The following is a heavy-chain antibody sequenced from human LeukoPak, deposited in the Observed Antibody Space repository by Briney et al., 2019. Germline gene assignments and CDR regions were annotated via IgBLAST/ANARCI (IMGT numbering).Heavy chain of an antibody. CDR1: GYTFIGYY. V-gene: IGHV1-2*06. Sequence: GASAKVSCKASGYTFIGYYMHWVRQAPGQGLEWMGRINPNSGGTNYAQKFQGRVTMTRDTSISTAYMELSRLRSDDTAVYYCARSYCSSTSCYFFFDYWGQGTLVTVSS. CDR3: ARSYCSSTSCYFFFDY. D-gene: IGHD2-2*01. CDR2: INPNSGGT. J-gene: IGHJ4*02.